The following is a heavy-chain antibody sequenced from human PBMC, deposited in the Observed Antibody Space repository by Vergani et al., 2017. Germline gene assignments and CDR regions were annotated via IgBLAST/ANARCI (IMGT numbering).Heavy chain of an antibody. D-gene: IGHD2-2*01. Sequence: QVQLQESGPGLVKPSETLSLTCTVSGGSISSYYWSWIRQPAGKGLEWIGRIYTSGSTNYNPSLKSRVTMSVDTSKNQFSLKLSSVTAADTAVYYCARDAAAQYYYYYYYMDVWGKGTTVTVSS. CDR1: GGSISSYY. V-gene: IGHV4-4*07. CDR2: IYTSGST. CDR3: ARDAAAQYYYYYYYMDV. J-gene: IGHJ6*03.